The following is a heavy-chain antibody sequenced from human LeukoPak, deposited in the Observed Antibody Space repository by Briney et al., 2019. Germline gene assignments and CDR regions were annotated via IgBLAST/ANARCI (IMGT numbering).Heavy chain of an antibody. V-gene: IGHV4-31*03. Sequence: SQTLSLTCTVSGGSISSGGYYWSWIRQHPGKGLEWIGYIYYSGSTYYNPSLKSRLTISVDTSKNQFSLKLSSVTAADTAVYYCARGGYCSGGSCYLTWFAPWGQGTLVTVSS. CDR3: ARGGYCSGGSCYLTWFAP. D-gene: IGHD2-15*01. CDR1: GGSISSGGYY. J-gene: IGHJ5*02. CDR2: IYYSGST.